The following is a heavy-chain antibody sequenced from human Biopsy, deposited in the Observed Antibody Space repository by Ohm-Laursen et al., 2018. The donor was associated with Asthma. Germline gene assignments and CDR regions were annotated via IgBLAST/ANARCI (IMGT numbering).Heavy chain of an antibody. J-gene: IGHJ4*02. D-gene: IGHD3-22*01. CDR3: ARGDSSNWSHYYFDY. CDR1: GFAVSRDY. Sequence: SLRLSCAASGFAVSRDYMFWVRQAPGKGLEWVSVIYSGGPSHTADSVRGRFTISRDCSKNTLYLQMHSLRAEDTAVYYCARGDSSNWSHYYFDYWGQGTLVTVSS. V-gene: IGHV3-53*01. CDR2: IYSGGPS.